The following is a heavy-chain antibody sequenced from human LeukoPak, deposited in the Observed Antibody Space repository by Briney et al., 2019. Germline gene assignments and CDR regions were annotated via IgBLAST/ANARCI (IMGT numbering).Heavy chain of an antibody. V-gene: IGHV3-23*01. CDR3: ARAVRDRGFDY. Sequence: GGSLRLSCAASGFTFSSYAMSWVRQAPGKGLEWVSAITATSSSTYDADSVQGRFTISRDNSKNTLYLQMNSLRAEDTAVYYCARAVRDRGFDYWGQGTLVTVSS. CDR1: GFTFSSYA. CDR2: ITATSSST. D-gene: IGHD2-15*01. J-gene: IGHJ4*02.